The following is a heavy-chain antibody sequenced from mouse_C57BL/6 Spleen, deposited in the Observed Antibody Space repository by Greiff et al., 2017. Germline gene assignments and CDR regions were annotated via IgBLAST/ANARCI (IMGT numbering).Heavy chain of an antibody. CDR1: GYAFSSYW. V-gene: IGHV1-80*01. CDR3: ARGVYDYDWFAY. CDR2: IYPGDGDT. D-gene: IGHD2-4*01. J-gene: IGHJ3*01. Sequence: VQLQQSGAELVKPGASVKISCKASGYAFSSYWMNWVKQRPGKGLEWIGQIYPGDGDTNYNGKFKGKATLPADKSSSTAYIQLSSLTSEDSAVYFCARGVYDYDWFAYWGQGTLVTVSA.